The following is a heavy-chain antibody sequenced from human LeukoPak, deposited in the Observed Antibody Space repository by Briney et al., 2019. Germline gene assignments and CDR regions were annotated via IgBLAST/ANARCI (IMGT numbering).Heavy chain of an antibody. V-gene: IGHV4-34*01. D-gene: IGHD1-14*01. CDR3: ARGRRGSQRAFDI. CDR2: INHSGST. Sequence: SETLSLTCAVYGGSFSGYYWSWIRQPPGKGLEWIGEINHSGSTNYNPSLESRVTISVDTSKNQFSLKLSSVTAADTAVYYCARGRRGSQRAFDIWGQGTMVTVSS. CDR1: GGSFSGYY. J-gene: IGHJ3*02.